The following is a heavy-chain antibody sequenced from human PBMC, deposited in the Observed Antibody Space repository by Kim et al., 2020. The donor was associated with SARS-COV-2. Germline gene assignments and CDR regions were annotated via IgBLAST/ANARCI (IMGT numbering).Heavy chain of an antibody. CDR2: MSAYNGNT. Sequence: ASVKVSCKASGYTFTSYGISWVRQAPGQGLEWMGWMSAYNGNTNYAQKLQGRVTMTTDTSTSTAYMELRSLRSDDTAVYYCARDCSGGSCFDYWGQGTLVTVSS. CDR1: GYTFTSYG. J-gene: IGHJ4*02. V-gene: IGHV1-18*01. D-gene: IGHD2-15*01. CDR3: ARDCSGGSCFDY.